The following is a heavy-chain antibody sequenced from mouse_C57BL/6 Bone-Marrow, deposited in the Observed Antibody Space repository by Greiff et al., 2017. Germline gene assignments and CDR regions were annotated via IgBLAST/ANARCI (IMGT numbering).Heavy chain of an antibody. Sequence: QVQLQQPGAELVKPGASVKMSCKASGYTFTSYWITWVKQRPGQGLEWIGDIYPGSGSTNYNEKFKSKATLTVDTSSSPAYMQLSSLTSEDSAVYYCARSSYYYYAMDDWGQGTSVTVSS. D-gene: IGHD2-10*01. CDR2: IYPGSGST. J-gene: IGHJ4*01. CDR3: ARSSYYYYAMDD. V-gene: IGHV1-55*01. CDR1: GYTFTSYW.